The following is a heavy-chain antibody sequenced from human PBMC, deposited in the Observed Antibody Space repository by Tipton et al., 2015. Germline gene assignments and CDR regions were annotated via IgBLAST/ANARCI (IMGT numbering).Heavy chain of an antibody. J-gene: IGHJ4*02. CDR3: ARENLEDRTDISYCFDY. Sequence: TLSLTCTVSGGSVSSHNYYWSWIRQPPGTGLEWIGYISYSGSTNYNPSLKSRVTISLDTSKNQFSLKLSSVTAADTAVYFCARENLEDRTDISYCFDYWGQGSLVTVSS. V-gene: IGHV4-61*01. CDR2: ISYSGST. CDR1: GGSVSSHNYY. D-gene: IGHD1-7*01.